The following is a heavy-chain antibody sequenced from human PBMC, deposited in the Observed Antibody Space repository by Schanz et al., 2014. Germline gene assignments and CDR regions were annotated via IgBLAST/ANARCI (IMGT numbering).Heavy chain of an antibody. CDR3: ARDTTWRLDL. CDR2: VFPNGIT. Sequence: QVQLQESGPGLVKPSQTLSLTCTVSGGSIRSGTYYWSWIRQPAGKALEWVGRVFPNGITNYNPSLKSRFPLSLDPSKNQFSLPLTSLTAADTAVYYCARDTTWRLDLWGRGTLVTVSS. CDR1: GGSIRSGTYY. D-gene: IGHD1-1*01. J-gene: IGHJ2*01. V-gene: IGHV4-61*02.